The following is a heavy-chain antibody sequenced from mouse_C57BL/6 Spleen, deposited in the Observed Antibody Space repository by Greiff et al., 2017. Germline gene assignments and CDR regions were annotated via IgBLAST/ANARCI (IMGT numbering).Heavy chain of an antibody. D-gene: IGHD2-4*01. J-gene: IGHJ4*01. V-gene: IGHV1-84*01. Sequence: QVQLQQSGPELVKPGASVKISCKASGYTFTDYYIHWVKQRPGQGLEWIGWIYPGSGNTKYNEKFKGKATLTVDTSSSTAYMQLSSLTSEDSAVYFCARGTYYDYDGGYAMGYWGQGTSVTVSS. CDR1: GYTFTDYY. CDR3: ARGTYYDYDGGYAMGY. CDR2: IYPGSGNT.